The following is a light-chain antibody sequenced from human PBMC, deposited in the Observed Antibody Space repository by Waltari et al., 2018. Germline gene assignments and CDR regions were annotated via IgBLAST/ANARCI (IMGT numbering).Light chain of an antibody. V-gene: IGLV3-21*03. CDR2: DDR. Sequence: SYXXTQSPSVSVAPGTTAKXSCGGXNIRSYXVHWYQQKAGQAPVLVVYDDRDRPSGVPERFSGSNSGNTATLTXSXVEAGDEADXYCQVXNGGNDHDFVFXSGT. CDR1: NIRSYX. J-gene: IGLJ1*01. CDR3: QVXNGGNDHDFV.